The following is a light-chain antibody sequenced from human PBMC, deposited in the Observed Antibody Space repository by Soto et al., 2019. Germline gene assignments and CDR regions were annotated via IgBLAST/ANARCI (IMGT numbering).Light chain of an antibody. Sequence: EIVLTQSPGTLSLSPGERATLSCRASQSVSSSYLAWYQQKPGQAPRLLIYGASSRATGIPHRFSGSGSGTELTLTISRAEPEDLAVYYCHPYGGLVHIFGGGTKVQIK. J-gene: IGKJ4*01. CDR1: QSVSSSY. CDR2: GAS. V-gene: IGKV3-20*01. CDR3: HPYGGLVHI.